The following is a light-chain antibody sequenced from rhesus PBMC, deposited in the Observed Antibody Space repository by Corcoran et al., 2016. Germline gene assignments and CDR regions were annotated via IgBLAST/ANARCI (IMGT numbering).Light chain of an antibody. CDR2: RTS. V-gene: IGKV3-17*03. CDR1: PNVNTN. CDR3: QQGNAVTWT. J-gene: IGKJ1*01. Sequence: EIVLTQSPTSMAVSQGERVTSSCTASPNVNTNHLHWYQHKPGFPPRLLVYRTSSLPSGVPARFIGGGSGTSYTLTISRVEAESAANYTCQQGNAVTWTFGQGTKVEIK.